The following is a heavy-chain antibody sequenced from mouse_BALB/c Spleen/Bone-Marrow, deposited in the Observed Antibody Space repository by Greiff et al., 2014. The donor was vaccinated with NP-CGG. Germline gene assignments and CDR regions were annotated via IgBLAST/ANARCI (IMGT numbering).Heavy chain of an antibody. CDR3: ARREYGNGGFAY. V-gene: IGHV1-77*01. CDR2: IYPGSGNT. CDR1: GYTFTDYY. J-gene: IGHJ3*01. D-gene: IGHD2-10*02. Sequence: QVQLQQSGAELARPGASVKLSCKASGYTFTDYYINWVKQRTGQGLEWIGEIYPGSGNTYYNEKFKGKATLTADKSSSTAYMQLSSLTSEDSAVYFGARREYGNGGFAYWGQGTLVTVSA.